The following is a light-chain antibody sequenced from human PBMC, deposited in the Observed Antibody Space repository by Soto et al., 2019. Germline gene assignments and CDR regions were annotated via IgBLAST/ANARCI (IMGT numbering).Light chain of an antibody. CDR2: GAS. J-gene: IGKJ5*01. V-gene: IGKV3-15*01. Sequence: TLMTQSPSTLSVSPGERATLSCRASQSVNNNLAWYQQKLGQAPRVLIYGASTRATGIPARFTGSGSGTEFILTISSLQSEDFAVYYCQQYNNWPAITFGQGTRLEIK. CDR3: QQYNNWPAIT. CDR1: QSVNNN.